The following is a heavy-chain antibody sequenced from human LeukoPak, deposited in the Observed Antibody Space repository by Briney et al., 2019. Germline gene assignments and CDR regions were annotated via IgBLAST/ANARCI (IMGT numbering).Heavy chain of an antibody. D-gene: IGHD3-3*01. V-gene: IGHV3-23*01. Sequence: GGSLRLSCAASGFTFSSYAMSWVRQAPGKGLEWVSAISGSGGSTYYADSVKGRFTISRDNSKNTLYLQMNSLRAEDTAVYYCAKDDDDFWSGYEPLIDYWGQGTLVTVSS. CDR3: AKDDDDFWSGYEPLIDY. CDR1: GFTFSSYA. J-gene: IGHJ4*02. CDR2: ISGSGGST.